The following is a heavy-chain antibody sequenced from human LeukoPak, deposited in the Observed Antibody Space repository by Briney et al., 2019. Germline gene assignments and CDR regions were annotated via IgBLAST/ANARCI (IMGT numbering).Heavy chain of an antibody. CDR3: ATGTGTTDYYYYYMDV. V-gene: IGHV4-34*01. CDR1: GGSFSGCY. J-gene: IGHJ6*03. CDR2: INHSGST. D-gene: IGHD1-7*01. Sequence: SETLSLTCAVYGGSFSGCYWSWIRQPPGKGLEWIGEINHSGSTNYNPSLKSRVTISVDTSKNQFSLKLSSVTAADTAVYYCATGTGTTDYYYYYMDVWGKGTTVTVSS.